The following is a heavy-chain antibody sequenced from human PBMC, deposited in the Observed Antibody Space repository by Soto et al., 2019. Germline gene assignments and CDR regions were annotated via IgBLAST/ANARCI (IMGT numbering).Heavy chain of an antibody. J-gene: IGHJ4*02. CDR1: GFNFSNAW. V-gene: IGHV3-15*01. CDR3: ITAPLR. Sequence: QLVESGGGLVMPGMSLRLTCAASGFNFSNAWMTWVRQAPGKGLERVGLIRSQGDGGTADYAAPVRGRFTISRDDSQSLVFLHMDILQPEDTAVYYCITAPLRWGQGTLVTVSS. CDR2: IRSQGDGGTA.